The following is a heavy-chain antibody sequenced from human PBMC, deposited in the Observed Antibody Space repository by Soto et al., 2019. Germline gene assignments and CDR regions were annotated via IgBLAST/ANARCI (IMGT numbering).Heavy chain of an antibody. CDR3: ANLNTVHINPLYYYGMDV. Sequence: EVQLLESGGGLVQPGGSLRLSCAASGFTFSSYAMSWVRQAPGKGLEWVSAISGSGGSTYYADSVKGRFTISRDNSKNTLYLKMNSLRAEDTAVYYCANLNTVHINPLYYYGMDVWGQGTTVTVSS. D-gene: IGHD1-1*01. CDR1: GFTFSSYA. V-gene: IGHV3-23*01. J-gene: IGHJ6*02. CDR2: ISGSGGST.